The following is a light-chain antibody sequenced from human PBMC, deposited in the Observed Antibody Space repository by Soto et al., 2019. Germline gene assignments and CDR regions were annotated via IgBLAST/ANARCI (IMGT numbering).Light chain of an antibody. CDR2: GVN. CDR3: SSYTTSSALQV. CDR1: STDFVLYNY. V-gene: IGLV2-14*01. J-gene: IGLJ1*01. Sequence: QSALTQPPSASGSAGQSVTISCTGTSTDFVLYNYVSWYQQHPGKAPKLMIYGVNNRPSGVSNRFSGSKSGNTASLTISGLQADDEADYYCSSYTTSSALQVFGTGTKVTVL.